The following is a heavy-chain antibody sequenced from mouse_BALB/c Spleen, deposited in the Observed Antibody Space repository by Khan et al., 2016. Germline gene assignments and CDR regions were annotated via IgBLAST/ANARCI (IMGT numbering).Heavy chain of an antibody. D-gene: IGHD4-1*01. CDR3: APLTGTFDY. J-gene: IGHJ2*01. CDR1: GCHIKDTY. CDR2: IDPANGHT. V-gene: IGHV14-3*02. Sequence: VQLQQSGAELVKPGASVKLSCTASGCHIKDTYMHWVRQRPEQGLEWIGRIDPANGHTQYDPKFLVKATITADTSSNTAFLQLSGLTSEDSAVYYCAPLTGTFDYWGQGTALTVSS.